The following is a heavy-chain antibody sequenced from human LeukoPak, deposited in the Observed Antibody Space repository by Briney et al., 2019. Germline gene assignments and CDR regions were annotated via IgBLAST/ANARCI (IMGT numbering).Heavy chain of an antibody. CDR2: ISGLSGRT. D-gene: IGHD5-12*01. CDR3: ARARPSMWIDY. J-gene: IGHJ4*02. V-gene: IGHV3-23*01. Sequence: GGSLRLSCATSGFSFSSYGMSWVRQAPGKGLEWVSSISGLSGRTYYADSVKGRVTISRDSSKNTLYLQMNSLRPEDTAVYYCARARPSMWIDYWGQGTLVTVSS. CDR1: GFSFSSYG.